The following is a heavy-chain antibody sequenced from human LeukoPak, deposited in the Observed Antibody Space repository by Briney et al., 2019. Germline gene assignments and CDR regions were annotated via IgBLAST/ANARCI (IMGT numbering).Heavy chain of an antibody. CDR2: IIPIFGTA. J-gene: IGHJ3*02. Sequence: GASVKVSCKASGGTFSSYAISWVRQAPGQGLEWMGGIIPIFGTANYAQKFQGRVTITADKSTSTAYMELSSLRSEDTAVYYCVRDDFWSGYQTFDIWGQGTMVTVSS. D-gene: IGHD3-3*01. CDR3: VRDDFWSGYQTFDI. V-gene: IGHV1-69*06. CDR1: GGTFSSYA.